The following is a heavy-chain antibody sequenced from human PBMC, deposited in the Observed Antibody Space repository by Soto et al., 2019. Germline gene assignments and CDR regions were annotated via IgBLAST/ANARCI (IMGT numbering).Heavy chain of an antibody. Sequence: GGSLRLSCAASGFTFSSYGMHWVRQAPGKGLEWVAVISYDGSNKYYADSVKGRFTISRDNSKNTLYLQMNSLRAEDTAVYYCAKDRAYGGYSSYFDYWGQGTLVTVSS. CDR3: AKDRAYGGYSSYFDY. D-gene: IGHD5-12*01. CDR1: GFTFSSYG. CDR2: ISYDGSNK. V-gene: IGHV3-30*18. J-gene: IGHJ4*02.